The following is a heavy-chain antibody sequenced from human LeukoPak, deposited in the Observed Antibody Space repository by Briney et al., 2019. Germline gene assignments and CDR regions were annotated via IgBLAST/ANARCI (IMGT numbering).Heavy chain of an antibody. J-gene: IGHJ6*03. V-gene: IGHV1-8*01. D-gene: IGHD6-19*01. Sequence: ASVKVSCKASGYTFTSYDINWVRQATGQGFEWMGWMNPNSGNTGYAQKFQGRVTMTRNTSISTAYMELSSLRSEDTAVYYCARHPSPDSSGWYSGHYYYYYYMDVWGKGTTVTVSS. CDR3: ARHPSPDSSGWYSGHYYYYYYMDV. CDR1: GYTFTSYD. CDR2: MNPNSGNT.